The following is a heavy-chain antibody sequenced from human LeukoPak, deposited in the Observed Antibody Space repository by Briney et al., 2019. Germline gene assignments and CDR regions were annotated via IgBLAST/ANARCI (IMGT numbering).Heavy chain of an antibody. V-gene: IGHV3-7*01. CDR2: IKPDGSET. CDR3: ARDNHGWAFPAY. CDR1: GFTVGDYW. D-gene: IGHD6-19*01. Sequence: PGGSLRLSCAASGFTVGDYWMNWVRQAPGKGLQWVAIIKPDGSETYYVDFLEGRFSISRDNAKNSLYLRMNSLRVEDTAVYYCARDNHGWAFPAYWGQGTLVTVSS. J-gene: IGHJ4*02.